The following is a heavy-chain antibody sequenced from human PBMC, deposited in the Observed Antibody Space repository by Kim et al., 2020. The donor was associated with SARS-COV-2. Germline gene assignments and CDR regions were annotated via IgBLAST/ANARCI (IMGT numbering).Heavy chain of an antibody. V-gene: IGHV4-4*02. D-gene: IGHD3-22*01. Sequence: SETLSLTCVVSGASISSSSCWSWVRQPPGKGLEWIGEVDHSGTTSYNVSLKNRVSILVDKSKNQFSLKLTSVSAADTAAYYCARGVSSAWTLRAWFDPWGEGTLVPVS. CDR1: GASISSSSC. CDR2: VDHSGTT. J-gene: IGHJ5*02. CDR3: ARGVSSAWTLRAWFDP.